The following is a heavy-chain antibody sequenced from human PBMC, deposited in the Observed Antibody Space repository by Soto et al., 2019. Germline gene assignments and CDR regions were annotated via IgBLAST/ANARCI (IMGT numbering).Heavy chain of an antibody. CDR3: ARGGLIVVVTATYAH. V-gene: IGHV1-46*03. Sequence: QVQLVQSGAEVKKPGASVKVSCKASGYTFTSYYMNWVRQAPGQGIEWLGIINPIGGYTTYAQRFLGRVTMTSATSTSTVHMELGSLTSEDTAVYYCARGGLIVVVTATYAHWGQGTLVTVSS. CDR1: GYTFTSYY. D-gene: IGHD2-21*02. J-gene: IGHJ4*02. CDR2: INPIGGYT.